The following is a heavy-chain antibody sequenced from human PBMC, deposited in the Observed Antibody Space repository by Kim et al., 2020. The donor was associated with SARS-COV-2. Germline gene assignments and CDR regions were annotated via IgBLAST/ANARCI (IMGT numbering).Heavy chain of an antibody. V-gene: IGHV3-23*01. CDR3: ANQGDF. CDR2: GGST. J-gene: IGHJ4*02. Sequence: GGSTYYADTVKGRFTISREKSKDTLYLPRNSRRAEDTAVYYCANQGDFWGQGTLVTVSS.